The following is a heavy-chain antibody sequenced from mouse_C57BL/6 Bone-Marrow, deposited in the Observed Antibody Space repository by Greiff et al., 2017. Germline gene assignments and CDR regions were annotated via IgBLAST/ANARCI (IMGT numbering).Heavy chain of an antibody. CDR3: ATRPGDGYPGHFAY. D-gene: IGHD2-3*01. V-gene: IGHV2-9*01. Sequence: VQLVESGPGLVAPSQSLSITCTVSGFSLTSYGVDWVRQPPGKGLEWLGVIWGGGSTNYNSALMSRLSISKDKTKSQVFLKMNSLQTDDTAMYYCATRPGDGYPGHFAYWGQGTLVTGSA. CDR1: GFSLTSYG. J-gene: IGHJ3*01. CDR2: IWGGGST.